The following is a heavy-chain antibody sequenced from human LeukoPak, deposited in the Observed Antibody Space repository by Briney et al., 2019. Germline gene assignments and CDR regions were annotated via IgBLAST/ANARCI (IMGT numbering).Heavy chain of an antibody. D-gene: IGHD6-19*01. V-gene: IGHV3-48*03. CDR2: ISSSGSTI. CDR1: GFTFSSYE. CDR3: AKDFQGIAVAGLGYYFDY. J-gene: IGHJ4*02. Sequence: PGGSLRLSCAASGFTFSSYEMNWVHQAPGKGLEWVSYISSSGSTIYYADSVKGRFTISRDNSKNTLYLQMNGLRAEDTAVYYCAKDFQGIAVAGLGYYFDYWGQGTLVTVSS.